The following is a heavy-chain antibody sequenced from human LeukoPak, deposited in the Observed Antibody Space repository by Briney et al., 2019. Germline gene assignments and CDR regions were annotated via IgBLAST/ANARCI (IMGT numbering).Heavy chain of an antibody. CDR3: ARDRGSGSYYSPYYYYMDV. V-gene: IGHV4-4*07. CDR1: GGSISSYY. J-gene: IGHJ6*03. D-gene: IGHD3-10*01. CDR2: IYTSGST. Sequence: SETLSLTCTVSGGSISSYYWSWIRQPAGKGLEWIGRIYTSGSTNYNPSLKSRVTISVDTSKNQFSLKLSSVTAADTAVYYCARDRGSGSYYSPYYYYMDVWGKGTTVTVSS.